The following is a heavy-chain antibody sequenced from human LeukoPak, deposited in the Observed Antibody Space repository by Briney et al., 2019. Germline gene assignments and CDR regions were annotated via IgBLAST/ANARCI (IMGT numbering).Heavy chain of an antibody. J-gene: IGHJ4*01. Sequence: PSDTLSLFCNVSGATVTRYYWSWIRQSPGGGLEWIGFIYNNGRSGTTNYNPSPKSRVTISLDTSKNQFSLRLTSVIAADTAVYFCARRVDTAKIDYWGHGTLVTVSS. CDR2: IYNNGRSGTT. D-gene: IGHD5-18*01. CDR3: ARRVDTAKIDY. V-gene: IGHV4-59*02. CDR1: GATVTRYY.